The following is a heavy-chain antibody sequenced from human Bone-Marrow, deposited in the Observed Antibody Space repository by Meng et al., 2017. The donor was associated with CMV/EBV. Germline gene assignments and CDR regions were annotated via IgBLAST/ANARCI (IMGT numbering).Heavy chain of an antibody. D-gene: IGHD2-2*02. CDR1: GFTFSSYA. V-gene: IGHV3-30-3*01. Sequence: GEYLKISCAASGFTFSSYAMHWVRQAPGKGLEWVAVISYDGSNKYYADSVKGRFTISRDNSKNTLYLQMNSLRAEDTAVYYCARGYCSSTSCYTGSSYYYYGMDVWGQGTTVTVSS. CDR3: ARGYCSSTSCYTGSSYYYYGMDV. J-gene: IGHJ6*02. CDR2: ISYDGSNK.